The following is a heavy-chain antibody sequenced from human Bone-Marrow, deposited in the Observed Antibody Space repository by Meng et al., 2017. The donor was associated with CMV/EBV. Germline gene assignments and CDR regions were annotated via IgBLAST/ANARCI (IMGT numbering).Heavy chain of an antibody. Sequence: GESLKISCAASGFIFRDYWMHWVRQAPGEGLVWVARIIVAGADEPTTKYADFVRGRFTISRDNAASTLYLQMNSLRADDTAVYYCARSTASGTDDRDWGQGTLVTVSS. D-gene: IGHD3-10*01. J-gene: IGHJ4*02. CDR1: GFIFRDYW. V-gene: IGHV3-74*01. CDR2: IIVAGADEPTT. CDR3: ARSTASGTDDRD.